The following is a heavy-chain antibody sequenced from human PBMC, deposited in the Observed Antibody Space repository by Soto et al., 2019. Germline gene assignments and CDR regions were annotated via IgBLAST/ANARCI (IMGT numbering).Heavy chain of an antibody. J-gene: IGHJ6*02. CDR1: GYTFTSYG. Sequence: QVQLVQSGAEVKKPGASVKVSCKASGYTFTSYGISWVRQAPGQGLEWMGWISAYNGNTNYAQKLQGRVTMTTDTSTSTAYMELRSLRSDDTAVYYCARDRGQGYCISTSCPYYYYYYGMDVWGQGTTVTVSS. CDR2: ISAYNGNT. V-gene: IGHV1-18*01. D-gene: IGHD2-2*01. CDR3: ARDRGQGYCISTSCPYYYYYYGMDV.